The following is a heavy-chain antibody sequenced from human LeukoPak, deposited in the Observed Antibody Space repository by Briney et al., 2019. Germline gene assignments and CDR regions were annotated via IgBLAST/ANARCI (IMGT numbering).Heavy chain of an antibody. CDR2: INHSGST. Sequence: SETLSLTCAVCGGSFSGYYWSWIRQPPGKGLEWIGEINHSGSTNYNPSLKSRVTISVDTSKNQFSLKLSSVTAADTAVYYCARSATLIWWHAFGYFDYWGQGTLVTVSS. CDR3: ARSATLIWWHAFGYFDY. D-gene: IGHD2-8*02. CDR1: GGSFSGYY. J-gene: IGHJ4*02. V-gene: IGHV4-34*01.